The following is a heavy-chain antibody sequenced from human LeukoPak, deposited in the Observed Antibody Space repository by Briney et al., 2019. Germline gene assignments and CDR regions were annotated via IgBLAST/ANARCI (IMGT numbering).Heavy chain of an antibody. J-gene: IGHJ4*02. Sequence: PGGSLRLSCAASGFTVSNNYMSWVRQAPGKGLEWVSVIYSGGSTYYADSVKGRFTISRDNSKNTLYLQMNSLRAEDTAVYYCARDSQGIDGSFDYWGQGTLVTVSS. CDR3: ARDSQGIDGSFDY. V-gene: IGHV3-53*01. CDR1: GFTVSNNY. CDR2: IYSGGST. D-gene: IGHD5-24*01.